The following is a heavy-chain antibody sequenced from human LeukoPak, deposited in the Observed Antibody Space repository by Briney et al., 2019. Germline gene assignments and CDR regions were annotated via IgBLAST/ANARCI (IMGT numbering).Heavy chain of an antibody. CDR1: GYTFTSYD. J-gene: IGHJ4*02. Sequence: ASVKVSCKASGYTFTSYDINWVRQATGQRLEWMGWINAGNGNTKYSQKFQGRVTITRDTSASTAYMELSSLRSEDTAVYYCARARDGSGSYRYWGQGTLVTVSS. CDR3: ARARDGSGSYRY. V-gene: IGHV1-3*01. D-gene: IGHD3-10*01. CDR2: INAGNGNT.